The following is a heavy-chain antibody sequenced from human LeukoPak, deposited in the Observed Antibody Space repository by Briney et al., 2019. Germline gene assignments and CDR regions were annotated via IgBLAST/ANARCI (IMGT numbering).Heavy chain of an antibody. CDR2: ISSSSSII. D-gene: IGHD5-24*01. CDR3: ARGHGSLDY. Sequence: GGSLRLSCAASGFTFSSYSMNWVRQAPGKGLEWVSYISSSSSIIYYADSVKGRFTIFRDNAKNSLYLQMNSLRAEDTAVYYCARGHGSLDYWGQGTLVTVSS. V-gene: IGHV3-48*01. J-gene: IGHJ4*02. CDR1: GFTFSSYS.